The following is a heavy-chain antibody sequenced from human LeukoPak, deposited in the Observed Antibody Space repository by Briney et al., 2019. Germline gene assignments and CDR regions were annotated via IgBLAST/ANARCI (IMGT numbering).Heavy chain of an antibody. CDR1: GFTVSTTY. Sequence: GGSLRLSCAASGFTVSTTYMSWVRQAPGRGLEWVSVFYSGGNTYYADSVKGRFTISRDDSKNTVYLQMNSLRAEDTAVYYCARGPKTYFDYWGQGTLVTVSS. CDR3: ARGPKTYFDY. V-gene: IGHV3-53*01. CDR2: FYSGGNT. J-gene: IGHJ4*02.